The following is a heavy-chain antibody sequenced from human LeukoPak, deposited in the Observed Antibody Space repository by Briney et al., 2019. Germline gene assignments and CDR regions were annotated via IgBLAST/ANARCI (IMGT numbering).Heavy chain of an antibody. CDR3: ARFIRYYDYYYYMDV. J-gene: IGHJ6*03. V-gene: IGHV5-51*01. CDR2: IYPVDSDT. D-gene: IGHD4-17*01. CDR1: GYNFTNYW. Sequence: GESLKISCKGSGYNFTNYWIAWVRQMPGKGMGWMGFIYPVDSDTRYSPSFQGKVAISADKSIRTAYLQWSSLKASDTAMYYCARFIRYYDYYYYMDVWGKGTTVTISS.